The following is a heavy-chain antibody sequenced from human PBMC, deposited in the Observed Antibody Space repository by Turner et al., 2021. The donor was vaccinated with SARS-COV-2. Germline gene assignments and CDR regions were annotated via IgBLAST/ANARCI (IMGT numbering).Heavy chain of an antibody. CDR2: FDPEDGET. J-gene: IGHJ4*02. CDR1: GYTLIELS. CDR3: ATGYAYCGGDCSIDY. Sequence: QVHLVQSGAEVQKPGASVKVSCKVAGYTLIELSMPWVRQAPGKGLEWMGGFDPEDGETIYEQKFQGRVTMTEDTSTDTAYMELSSLRSEDTAVYYCATGYAYCGGDCSIDYWGQGTLVTVSS. V-gene: IGHV1-24*01. D-gene: IGHD2-21*02.